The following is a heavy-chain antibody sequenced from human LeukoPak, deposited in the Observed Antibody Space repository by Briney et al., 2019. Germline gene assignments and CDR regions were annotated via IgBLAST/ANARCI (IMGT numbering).Heavy chain of an antibody. CDR2: FDPEDGET. J-gene: IGHJ6*03. Sequence: ASVKVSCKVSGYTLTELSMRWVRQAPGKGLEWRGGFDPEDGETIYAQKFQGRVTMTDDTSTDTAYMELSSLRSEDTAVYYCATGNTRTSAITVYYYYMDVWGKGTTVTVSS. CDR3: ATGNTRTSAITVYYYYMDV. CDR1: GYTLTELS. V-gene: IGHV1-24*01. D-gene: IGHD1-7*01.